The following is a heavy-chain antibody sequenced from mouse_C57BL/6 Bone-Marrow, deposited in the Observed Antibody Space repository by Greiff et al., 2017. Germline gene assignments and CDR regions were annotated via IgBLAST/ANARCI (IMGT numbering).Heavy chain of an antibody. Sequence: EVMLVESGGGLVKPGGSLKLSCAASGFTFSSYAMSWVRQTPEKRLEWVATISDGGSYTYYPDNVKGRFTISRDNAKNNLYLQMSHLKSEDTAMYYCARGFFDYGGQGTTLTVSS. CDR2: ISDGGSYT. CDR1: GFTFSSYA. CDR3: ARGFFDY. V-gene: IGHV5-4*03. J-gene: IGHJ2*01.